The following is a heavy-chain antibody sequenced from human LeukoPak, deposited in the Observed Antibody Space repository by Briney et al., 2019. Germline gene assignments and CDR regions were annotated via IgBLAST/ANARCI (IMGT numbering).Heavy chain of an antibody. CDR3: ARGRSLNWNYARSGMDV. D-gene: IGHD1-7*01. CDR1: GYTFSSYD. V-gene: IGHV1-8*01. J-gene: IGHJ6*02. Sequence: GASVKVSCKASGYTFSSYDINWVRQATGQGLEWMGWMNPNTANTGFAQKFQGRVTMTRNTSISTAYMELSSLRSEDTAVYYCARGRSLNWNYARSGMDVWGQGTTVTVSS. CDR2: MNPNTANT.